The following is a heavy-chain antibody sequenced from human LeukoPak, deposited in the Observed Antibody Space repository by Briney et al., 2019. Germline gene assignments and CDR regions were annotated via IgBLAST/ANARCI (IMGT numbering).Heavy chain of an antibody. Sequence: SETLSLTCTVSGGSISSYYWSWIRQPAGKGLEWIGRIYSTGSTNYNPSLKSRVTMSVDTSKNQFSLRLRSVTAADTAVYYCARQKATAGKGGFEFWGQGGLVTVSS. V-gene: IGHV4-4*07. D-gene: IGHD6-13*01. CDR3: ARQKATAGKGGFEF. CDR1: GGSISSYY. CDR2: IYSTGST. J-gene: IGHJ4*02.